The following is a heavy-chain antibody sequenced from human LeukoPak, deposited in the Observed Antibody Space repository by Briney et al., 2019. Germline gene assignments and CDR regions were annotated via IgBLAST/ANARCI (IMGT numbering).Heavy chain of an antibody. CDR1: GFTFSSYW. Sequence: PGGSLRLSCAASGFTFSSYWMHWVRQAPGKGLVWVSRINTDGSSTTYADSAKGRFTISRDNAKNTLYLEMNSLRAEDTAVYYCARERYSSNREFDYWGQGTLVTVSS. CDR2: INTDGSST. D-gene: IGHD6-19*01. V-gene: IGHV3-74*03. J-gene: IGHJ4*02. CDR3: ARERYSSNREFDY.